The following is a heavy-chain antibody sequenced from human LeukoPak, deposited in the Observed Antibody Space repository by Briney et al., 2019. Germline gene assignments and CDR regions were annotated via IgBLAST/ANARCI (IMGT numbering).Heavy chain of an antibody. CDR3: ARARWLQPGDY. CDR1: GFTFSDYW. D-gene: IGHD5-24*01. V-gene: IGHV3-21*01. J-gene: IGHJ4*02. CDR2: ISSSSSYI. Sequence: GGSLRLSCIASGFTFSDYWMHWVRQAPGKGLEWVSSISSSSSYIYYADSVKGRFTISRDNAKNSLYLQMNSLRAEDTAVYYCARARWLQPGDYWGQGTLVTVSS.